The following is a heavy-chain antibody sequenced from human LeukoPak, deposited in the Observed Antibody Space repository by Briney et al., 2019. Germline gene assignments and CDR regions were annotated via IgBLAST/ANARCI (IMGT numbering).Heavy chain of an antibody. CDR2: IRYDGSHK. J-gene: IGHJ6*02. Sequence: GGSLRLSCAASEFTFTSYGMHWVRQAPGKGLEWVSFIRYDGSHKYYADSVKGRFTISRDNSRNTLYLQMNSLRAEDTAVYFCAKVRLVWFGEDEYYYYYGMDVWGQGTTATVSS. V-gene: IGHV3-30*02. CDR3: AKVRLVWFGEDEYYYYYGMDV. CDR1: EFTFTSYG. D-gene: IGHD3-10*01.